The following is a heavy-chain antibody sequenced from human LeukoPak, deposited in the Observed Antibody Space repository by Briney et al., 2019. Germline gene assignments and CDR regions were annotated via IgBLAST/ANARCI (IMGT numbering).Heavy chain of an antibody. CDR2: IYYSGST. CDR1: GGSISGYY. CDR3: ARASGRGYSYAKYFFDY. J-gene: IGHJ4*02. D-gene: IGHD5-18*01. Sequence: SETLSLSCTVSGGSISGYYWSWIRQPPGKGLEWMGYIYYSGSTNYNPSLKSRVTIPGDTSKNQFSLNLSSVTAADTAVYYCARASGRGYSYAKYFFDYWGQGTLVTVSS. V-gene: IGHV4-59*08.